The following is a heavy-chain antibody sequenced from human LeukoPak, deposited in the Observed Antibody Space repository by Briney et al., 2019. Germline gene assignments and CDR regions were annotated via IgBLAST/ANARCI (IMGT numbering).Heavy chain of an antibody. CDR1: GFPFSIYS. CDR2: SSSSTTTI. CDR3: ARAYYYDSSRYYHTHFDY. V-gene: IGHV3-48*01. Sequence: GGSLRPSCAASGFPFSIYSMNWVRQAPGKGLEWVSYSSSSTTTIYSADSVKGRFTISRDNAKNSLYLQMNSLRAEDTAVYYCARAYYYDSSRYYHTHFDYWGQGTLVTVSS. D-gene: IGHD3-22*01. J-gene: IGHJ4*02.